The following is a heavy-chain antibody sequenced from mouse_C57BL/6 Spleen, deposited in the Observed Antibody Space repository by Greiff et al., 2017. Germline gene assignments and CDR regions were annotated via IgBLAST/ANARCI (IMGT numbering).Heavy chain of an antibody. Sequence: QVQLQQPGAELVRPGTSVKLSCKASGYTFTSYWMHWVKQRPGQGLEWIGVIDPSDSYTNYNQKFKGKATLTVDTSSSTAYMQLSSLTSEDSAVYYCARDGYMNYWGQGTTLTVSS. CDR2: IDPSDSYT. V-gene: IGHV1-59*01. CDR1: GYTFTSYW. D-gene: IGHD2-3*01. CDR3: ARDGYMNY. J-gene: IGHJ2*01.